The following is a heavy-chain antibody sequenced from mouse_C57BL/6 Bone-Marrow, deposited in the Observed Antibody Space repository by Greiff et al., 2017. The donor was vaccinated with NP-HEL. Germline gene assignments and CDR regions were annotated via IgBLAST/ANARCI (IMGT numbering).Heavy chain of an antibody. D-gene: IGHD1-1*01. CDR1: GFTFSDYY. CDR2: ISNGGGST. J-gene: IGHJ3*01. Sequence: VHLVESGGGLVQPGGSLKLSCAASGFTFSDYYMYWVRQTPEKRLEWVAYISNGGGSTYYPDTVKGRFTISRDNAKNTLYLQMSRLKSEDTAMYYCARHDYGSSSWFAYWGQGTLVTVSA. CDR3: ARHDYGSSSWFAY. V-gene: IGHV5-12*01.